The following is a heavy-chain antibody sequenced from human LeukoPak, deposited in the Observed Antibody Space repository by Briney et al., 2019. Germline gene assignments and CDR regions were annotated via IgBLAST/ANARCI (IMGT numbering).Heavy chain of an antibody. V-gene: IGHV3-23*01. J-gene: IGHJ4*02. CDR2: IFPSGGEI. CDR1: GFTFSNNG. D-gene: IGHD2-8*02. CDR3: ATYRQVLLPFES. Sequence: GGSLRLSCAASGFTFSNNGMIWVRQPPGKGLEWVSSIFPSGGEIHYADSVRGRFTISRDNSKSTLSLQMNSLRAEDTAIYYCATYRQVLLPFESWGQGTLVTVSS.